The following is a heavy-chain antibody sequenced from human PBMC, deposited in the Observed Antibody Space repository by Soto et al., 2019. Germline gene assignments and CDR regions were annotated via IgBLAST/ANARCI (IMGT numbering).Heavy chain of an antibody. J-gene: IGHJ6*02. D-gene: IGHD3-16*01. CDR1: GFTFSSYA. V-gene: IGHV3-23*01. Sequence: GGSLRLSCAASGFTFSSYAMSWVRQAPGKGLEWVSAISGSGGSTYYADSVKGRFTISRDNSKNTLYLQMNSLRAEDTAVYYCAKASPGGGPPSYYYYGMDVWGQGTTVTVSS. CDR2: ISGSGGST. CDR3: AKASPGGGPPSYYYYGMDV.